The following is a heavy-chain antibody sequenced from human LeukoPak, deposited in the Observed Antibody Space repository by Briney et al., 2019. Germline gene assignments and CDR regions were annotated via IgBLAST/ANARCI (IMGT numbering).Heavy chain of an antibody. V-gene: IGHV5-51*01. CDR2: IYPGDSDT. CDR1: GYSFTNYW. CDR3: SKLKLVVAIYY. J-gene: IGHJ4*02. D-gene: IGHD5-12*01. Sequence: GESPKISCKGSGYSFTNYWIGWVRQMPGKGLEWMGIIYPGDSDTRYSPSFQGQVTISVDKSLSTAYLQWSSLRPSAPAMYSLSKLKLVVAIYYWGQGTLVTVSS.